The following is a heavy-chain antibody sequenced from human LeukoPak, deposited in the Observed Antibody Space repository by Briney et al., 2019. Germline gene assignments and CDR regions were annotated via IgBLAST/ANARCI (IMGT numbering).Heavy chain of an antibody. Sequence: PGGSLRLSCAASGFTFSDYYMTWVRQAPGKGLEWVSVISGSGGSTFYADSVKGRFTISRDNSKNTLYLQMNSLRAEDTALYYCAKATPGGDYYYNYWGQGTLVTVSS. CDR2: ISGSGGST. D-gene: IGHD3-16*01. J-gene: IGHJ4*02. CDR3: AKATPGGDYYYNY. V-gene: IGHV3-23*01. CDR1: GFTFSDYY.